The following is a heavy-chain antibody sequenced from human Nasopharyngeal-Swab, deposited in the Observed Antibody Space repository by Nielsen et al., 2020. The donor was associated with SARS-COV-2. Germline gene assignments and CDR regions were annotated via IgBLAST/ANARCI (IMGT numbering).Heavy chain of an antibody. CDR2: IYPGDSDT. J-gene: IGHJ5*02. Sequence: GESLKISCKGSGYSFTSYRIGWVRQMPGKGLEWMGIIYPGDSDTRYSPSFQGQVTISADKSISTAYLQWSSLKASDTAMYYCARLWECSSTSCYADLGWFDPWGQGTLVTVSS. D-gene: IGHD2-2*01. V-gene: IGHV5-51*01. CDR3: ARLWECSSTSCYADLGWFDP. CDR1: GYSFTSYR.